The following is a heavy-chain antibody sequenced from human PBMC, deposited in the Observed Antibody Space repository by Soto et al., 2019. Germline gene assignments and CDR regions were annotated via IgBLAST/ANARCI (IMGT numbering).Heavy chain of an antibody. CDR1: GFTFSNYN. J-gene: IGHJ5*02. V-gene: IGHV3-21*01. Sequence: GGSLRLSCVASGFTFSNYNMNWVRQAPGKGLEWVSHISGSSIYIHYADSVRGRLTISRDNAKNSVYLQMDSLRVEDTAVYYCAREGALKPFSSWGQGALVTVSS. CDR3: AREGALKPFSS. CDR2: ISGSSIYI.